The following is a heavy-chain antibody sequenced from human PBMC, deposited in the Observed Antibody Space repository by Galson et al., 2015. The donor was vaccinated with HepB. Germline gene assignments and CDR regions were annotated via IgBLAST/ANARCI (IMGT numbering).Heavy chain of an antibody. V-gene: IGHV1-2*06. CDR2: INPNSGDT. CDR3: ASLIDTAMIAGDDY. CDR1: GYTFTAYY. Sequence: SVKVSCKASGYTFTAYYMHWVRQAPGQGLEWMGQINPNSGDTNYAQKFQGRVTMTRDTSISTAYMELGRLRSDDTAVYYCASLIDTAMIAGDDYWGQGTLVTVSS. J-gene: IGHJ4*02. D-gene: IGHD5-18*01.